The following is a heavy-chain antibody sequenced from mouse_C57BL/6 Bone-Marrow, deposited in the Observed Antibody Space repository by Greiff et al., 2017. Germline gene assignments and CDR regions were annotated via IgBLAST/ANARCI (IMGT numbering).Heavy chain of an antibody. CDR3: TTLGYSSF. V-gene: IGHV14-4*01. D-gene: IGHD1-1*01. CDR1: GFNIKDDY. CDR2: IDPENGDT. Sequence: VQLQQSGAELVRPGASVKLSCTASGFNIKDDYMHWVKQRPEQGLEWIGWIDPENGDTEYASKFQGKATIAADTSTNTAYLQLSSLTSVHTAVYYCTTLGYSSFRGQGTLVTVSA. J-gene: IGHJ3*01.